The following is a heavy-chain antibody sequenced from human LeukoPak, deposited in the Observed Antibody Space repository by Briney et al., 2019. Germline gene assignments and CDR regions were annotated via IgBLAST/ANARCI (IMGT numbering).Heavy chain of an antibody. CDR3: ARNSGWYAWARELYYYYMDV. V-gene: IGHV3-20*04. CDR1: GFTFDDYG. D-gene: IGHD6-19*01. Sequence: PGGSLRLSCAASGFTFDDYGMSWVRHVPGKGREWVSGINWNGVSTVYADSVKGRFTISRDNAKNSLYLQMNSLRAEDTALYYCARNSGWYAWARELYYYYMDVWGKGTTVTVSS. CDR2: INWNGVST. J-gene: IGHJ6*03.